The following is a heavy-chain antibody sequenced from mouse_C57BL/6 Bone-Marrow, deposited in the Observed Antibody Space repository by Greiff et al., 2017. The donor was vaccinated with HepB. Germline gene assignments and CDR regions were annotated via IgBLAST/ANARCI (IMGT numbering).Heavy chain of an antibody. CDR3: ARCSPFLYYFDY. J-gene: IGHJ2*01. Sequence: QVHVKQSGAELVRPGTSVKMSCKASGYTFTNYWIGWAKQRPGHGLEWIGDIYPGGGYTNYNEKFKGKATLTADKSSSTAYMQFSSLTSEDSAIYYCARCSPFLYYFDYWGQGTTLTVSS. V-gene: IGHV1-63*01. CDR1: GYTFTNYW. CDR2: IYPGGGYT.